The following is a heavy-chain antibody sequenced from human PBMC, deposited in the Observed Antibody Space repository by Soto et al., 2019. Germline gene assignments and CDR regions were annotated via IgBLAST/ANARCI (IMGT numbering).Heavy chain of an antibody. V-gene: IGHV3-30-3*01. CDR2: ISYDGSNK. CDR1: GFTFSSYA. J-gene: IGHJ4*02. D-gene: IGHD3-3*01. CDR3: ARPQDIRFLEWLLYYY. Sequence: LRLSCAASGFTFSSYAMHWVRQAPGKGLEWVAVISYDGSNKYYADSVKGRFTISRDNSKNTLYLQMNSLRAEDTAVYYCARPQDIRFLEWLLYYYWGQGTLVTVSS.